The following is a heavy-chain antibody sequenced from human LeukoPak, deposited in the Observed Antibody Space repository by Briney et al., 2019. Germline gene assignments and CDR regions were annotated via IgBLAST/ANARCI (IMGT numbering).Heavy chain of an antibody. D-gene: IGHD2-8*02. CDR3: ATYRQVLLPFES. J-gene: IGHJ4*02. CDR2: IFPSGGEI. V-gene: IGHV3-23*01. Sequence: RGSLRLSCAASGFTFSTFAMIWVRQPPGKGLEWVSSIFPSGGEIHYADSVRGRFTISRDNSKSTLSLQMNSLRVEDTAIYYCATYRQVLLPFESWGQGTLVTVSS. CDR1: GFTFSTFA.